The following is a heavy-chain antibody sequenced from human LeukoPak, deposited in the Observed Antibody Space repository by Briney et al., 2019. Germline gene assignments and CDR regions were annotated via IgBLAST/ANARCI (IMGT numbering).Heavy chain of an antibody. CDR1: GFTFSSYY. D-gene: IGHD5-12*01. Sequence: GGSLRLSCAGSGFTFSSYYMIWVRQAPGKGLEWVSYISRSSSTIYYADSVKGRFTISRDNAKNSLYLQMNNLRADDTAVYYCARDSGYSAFDYWGQGTLVTVSS. V-gene: IGHV3-48*01. CDR3: ARDSGYSAFDY. J-gene: IGHJ4*02. CDR2: ISRSSSTI.